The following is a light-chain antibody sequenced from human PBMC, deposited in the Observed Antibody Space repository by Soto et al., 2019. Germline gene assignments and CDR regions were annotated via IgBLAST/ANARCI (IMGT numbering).Light chain of an antibody. CDR2: AAS. Sequence: DIQMTQSASSLSASVGDRVTITCRASQDISNYLAWFQQKPGRPPKSLIYAASSLQSGVPSKFSGSGSGTDFTLTISSLQPEDFATYFCQQYNSYPFTFGPGTKVDIK. J-gene: IGKJ3*01. V-gene: IGKV1-16*02. CDR3: QQYNSYPFT. CDR1: QDISNY.